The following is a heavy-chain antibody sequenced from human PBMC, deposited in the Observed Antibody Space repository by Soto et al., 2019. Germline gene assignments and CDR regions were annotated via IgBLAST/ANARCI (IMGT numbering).Heavy chain of an antibody. CDR2: MNPNSGNT. V-gene: IGHV1-8*01. Sequence: ASVKVSCKASGYTFTSYDINWVRQATGQGLEWMGWMNPNSGNTGYAQKFQGRVTMTRNTSISTAYMELSSLRSEDTAVYYCARGVVVPAAPLTDWFDPWGQGTLVTVSS. J-gene: IGHJ5*02. CDR3: ARGVVVPAAPLTDWFDP. CDR1: GYTFTSYD. D-gene: IGHD2-2*01.